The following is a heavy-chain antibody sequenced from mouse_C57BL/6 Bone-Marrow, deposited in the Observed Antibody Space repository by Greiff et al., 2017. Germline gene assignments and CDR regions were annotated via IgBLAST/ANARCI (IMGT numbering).Heavy chain of an antibody. CDR1: GYTFTSYW. J-gene: IGHJ4*01. Sequence: VQLQQPGAELVKPGASVKLSCKASGYTFTSYWMHWVKQRPGQGLEWIGMIHPNSGSTNYNEKFKSKATLTVDKSSSTAYMQLSSLTSEDSAVYYCARSVYGSSPYYAMDYWGQGTSVTVSS. CDR3: ARSVYGSSPYYAMDY. V-gene: IGHV1-64*01. D-gene: IGHD1-1*01. CDR2: IHPNSGST.